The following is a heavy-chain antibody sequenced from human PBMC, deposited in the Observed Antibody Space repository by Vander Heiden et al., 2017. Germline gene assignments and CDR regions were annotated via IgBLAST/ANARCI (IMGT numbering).Heavy chain of an antibody. CDR3: AKAGASATMKYYFDS. V-gene: IGHV3-23*01. J-gene: IGHJ4*02. Sequence: EVQLLESGGGLVQPGGSLRLSCAASGFSFSSYGMTWVRQAPGKGLEWVSVISRHGGTTYYADSVKGRFTISRDNSKNALYLQMDSMRAEETAVYYCAKAGASATMKYYFDSWGQGTLVSVSS. CDR2: ISRHGGTT. CDR1: GFSFSSYG. D-gene: IGHD7-27*01.